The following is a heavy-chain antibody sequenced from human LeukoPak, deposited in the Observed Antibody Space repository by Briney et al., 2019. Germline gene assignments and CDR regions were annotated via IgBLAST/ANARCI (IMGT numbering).Heavy chain of an antibody. CDR1: GGSIRSHS. CDR3: ARSPMYEAFDH. V-gene: IGHV4-59*11. CDR2: IYYIYSGST. D-gene: IGHD3-10*02. Sequence: SETLSLTCAVSGGSIRSHSCSWVRQPPGKGLWWVWGIYYIYSGSTNYNPSLTSRVTISVHTSKNQSSLKLSSVTAADTAVYSCARSPMYEAFDHWGQGTLVTVSS. J-gene: IGHJ4*02.